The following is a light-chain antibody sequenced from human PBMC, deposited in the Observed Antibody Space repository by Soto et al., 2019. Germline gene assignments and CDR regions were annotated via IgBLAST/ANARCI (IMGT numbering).Light chain of an antibody. J-gene: IGKJ4*01. CDR1: QTISTW. CDR2: GAY. V-gene: IGKV3-20*01. CDR3: QQYGSSPLT. Sequence: EIQMTQSPSTLSASVGDRVTITCRASQTISTWLAWYQQKPGQAPRLLIYGAYSRATGITDRFSGSGSGTDFTLTISRLEPEDFAVYYCQQYGSSPLTVGGGTKVEIK.